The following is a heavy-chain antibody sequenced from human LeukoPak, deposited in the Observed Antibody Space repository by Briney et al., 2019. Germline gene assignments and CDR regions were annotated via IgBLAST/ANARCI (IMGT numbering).Heavy chain of an antibody. J-gene: IGHJ4*02. V-gene: IGHV4-4*07. CDR3: ARDQYYYDSSAYLFDY. D-gene: IGHD3-22*01. CDR1: GGSISSYY. Sequence: PSETLSLTCTVSGGSISSYYWSWIRQPAGKGLEWIGRIYTSGNSNYNPPLKSRVTMSVDTSKNQFSLKLSSVTAADTAVYYCARDQYYYDSSAYLFDYWGQGTLVTVSS. CDR2: IYTSGNS.